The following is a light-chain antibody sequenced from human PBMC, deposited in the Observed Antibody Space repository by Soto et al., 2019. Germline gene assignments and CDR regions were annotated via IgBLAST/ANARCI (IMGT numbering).Light chain of an antibody. J-gene: IGLJ1*01. Sequence: QSVLTQPASVSGSPGQSITISCTGTSSDVGGYNFVSWYQHHPGKAPKLMIYEVSSRPSGVSNHFSGSKSGNTASLTISGLQAEDEADYYCSSYTSSSTLLFGTGTKVTVL. V-gene: IGLV2-14*01. CDR3: SSYTSSSTLL. CDR2: EVS. CDR1: SSDVGGYNF.